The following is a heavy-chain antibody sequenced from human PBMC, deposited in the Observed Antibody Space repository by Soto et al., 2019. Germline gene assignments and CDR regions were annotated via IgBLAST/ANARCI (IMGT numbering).Heavy chain of an antibody. J-gene: IGHJ4*02. Sequence: QVQLQESGPGLVKPSQTLSLTCTVSGGSISSGDYYWSWIRQPPGKGLEWIGYIYYSGSTYYNPSLKSRVTISVDTSKDQFSLKLSSVTAADPAVYYCASTIYFDWDPQPTLFDYWGQGTLVTVSS. D-gene: IGHD3-9*01. CDR3: ASTIYFDWDPQPTLFDY. CDR2: IYYSGST. V-gene: IGHV4-30-4*01. CDR1: GGSISSGDYY.